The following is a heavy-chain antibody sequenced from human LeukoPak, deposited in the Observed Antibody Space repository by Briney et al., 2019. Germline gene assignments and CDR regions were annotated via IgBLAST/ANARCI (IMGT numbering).Heavy chain of an antibody. D-gene: IGHD6-19*01. CDR2: INPNSGGT. Sequence: ASVKVSCKASGQSLTGYFIHWVRQAPGQGLEWMGRINPNSGGTNYAQKFQGRVTMTRDTSISTAYMELSRLRSDDTAVYYCARVSVAVAGTQYWGQGTLVTVSS. CDR1: GQSLTGYF. V-gene: IGHV1-2*06. J-gene: IGHJ4*02. CDR3: ARVSVAVAGTQY.